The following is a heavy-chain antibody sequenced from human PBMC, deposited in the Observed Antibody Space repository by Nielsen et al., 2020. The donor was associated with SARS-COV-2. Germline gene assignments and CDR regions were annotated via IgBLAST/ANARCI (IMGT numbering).Heavy chain of an antibody. CDR3: AKDGHSSGWYGAPDY. Sequence: GESLKISCAASGFMFDDYGMSWVRQAPGKGLEWVSRISWNGDSTGYADSVKGRFTVSRDNAKNSLYLQMNSLRAEDAALYYCAKDGHSSGWYGAPDYWGQGTLVTVSS. CDR2: ISWNGDST. J-gene: IGHJ4*02. D-gene: IGHD6-19*01. V-gene: IGHV3-20*04. CDR1: GFMFDDYG.